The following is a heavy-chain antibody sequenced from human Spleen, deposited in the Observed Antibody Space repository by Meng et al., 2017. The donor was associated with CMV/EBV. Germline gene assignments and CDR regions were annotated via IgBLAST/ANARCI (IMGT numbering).Heavy chain of an antibody. CDR3: TRARGTTPGMNWFDP. CDR2: ITGESNSI. D-gene: IGHD1/OR15-1a*01. Sequence: GRSLRLSWAASGFTLSNYEMNWVRQAPGKGLEWLSYITGESNSIYYADSVKGRFTISRDNAKNTLYLQMNSLRDEDTAVYYSTRARGTTPGMNWFDPWGQGTLVTVSS. CDR1: GFTLSNYE. V-gene: IGHV3-48*03. J-gene: IGHJ5*02.